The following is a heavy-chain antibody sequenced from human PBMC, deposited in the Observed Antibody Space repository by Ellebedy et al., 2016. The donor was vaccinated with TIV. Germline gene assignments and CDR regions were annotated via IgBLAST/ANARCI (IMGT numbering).Heavy chain of an antibody. J-gene: IGHJ4*02. D-gene: IGHD3-10*01. V-gene: IGHV3-23*01. CDR1: GFTFSSYA. Sequence: GGSLRLXCAASGFTFSSYAMSWVRQAPGKGLEWVSAISGSGGSTYYADSVKGRFTISRDNSKNTLYLQMNSLRAEDTAVYYCAKDFSSGPSGSDYWGQGTLVTVSS. CDR3: AKDFSSGPSGSDY. CDR2: ISGSGGST.